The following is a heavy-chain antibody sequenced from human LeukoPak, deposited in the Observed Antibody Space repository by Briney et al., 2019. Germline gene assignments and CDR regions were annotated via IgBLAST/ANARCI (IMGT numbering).Heavy chain of an antibody. CDR1: GGSFSGYY. V-gene: IGHV4-34*01. CDR3: ARLGPYCSSTTCSYYYYYYMDV. J-gene: IGHJ6*03. D-gene: IGHD2-2*01. Sequence: SETLSLTCAVYGGSFSGYYWSWIRQPPGKGLEWIGEINHTGSTNYNPSLKRRVTISVDTSKNQFSLKLSSVTAADTAVYYCARLGPYCSSTTCSYYYYYYMDVWGKGTTVTVSS. CDR2: INHTGST.